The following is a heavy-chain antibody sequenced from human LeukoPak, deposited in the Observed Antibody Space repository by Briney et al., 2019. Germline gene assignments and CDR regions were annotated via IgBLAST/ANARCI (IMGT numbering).Heavy chain of an antibody. V-gene: IGHV4-59*08. CDR3: ARSLPMVRGVTPDWFDP. J-gene: IGHJ5*02. Sequence: SETLSLTCTVSGGSISSYYWSWIRQPPGKGLEWIGYIYYSGSTNYNPSLKSRVTISVDTSKNQFSLKLSSVTAADTAVYYCARSLPMVRGVTPDWFDPWGQGTLVTVSS. CDR1: GGSISSYY. CDR2: IYYSGST. D-gene: IGHD3-10*01.